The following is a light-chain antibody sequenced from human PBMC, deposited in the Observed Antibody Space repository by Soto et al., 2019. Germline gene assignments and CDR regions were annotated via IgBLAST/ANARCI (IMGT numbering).Light chain of an antibody. CDR2: DVT. J-gene: IGLJ2*01. V-gene: IGLV2-11*01. Sequence: QSALTQPRSVSGSPGQSVTISCTGTSSDVGGYNYVSWYQQYPGKAPRLMIYDVTKRPSGVPDRFSGSKSGNTASLTISGLQAEDEADYFCCSYAGNSYASSYNVAFGGGTKLTVL. CDR1: SSDVGGYNY. CDR3: CSYAGNSYASSYNVA.